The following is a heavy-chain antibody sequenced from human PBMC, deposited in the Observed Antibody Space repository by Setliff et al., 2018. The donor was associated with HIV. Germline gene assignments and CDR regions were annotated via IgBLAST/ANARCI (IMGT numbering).Heavy chain of an antibody. CDR2: VSQSGST. J-gene: IGHJ5*02. CDR1: GVSINRTDHY. CDR3: ARVPVAGANWFDP. V-gene: IGHV4-39*01. Sequence: LSLTCSVSGVSINRTDHYWGWIRQSPGKRLEWIGSVSQSGSTYYNPSLKSRITISVDRSKNLFSLKLISVTAADQGVYYCARVPVAGANWFDPWGLGTLVTVSA. D-gene: IGHD2-21*01.